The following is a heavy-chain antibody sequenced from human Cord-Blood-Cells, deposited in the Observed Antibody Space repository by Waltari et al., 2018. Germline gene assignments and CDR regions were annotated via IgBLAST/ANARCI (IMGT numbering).Heavy chain of an antibody. CDR1: GGSFSGYY. J-gene: IGHJ4*02. CDR2: LNHSGST. D-gene: IGHD2-2*01. CDR3: ARRAAAIY. Sequence: QVQLQQWGAGLLKPSETLSLTCAVYGGSFSGYYWSWIRQPPGKGLEWIGELNHSGSTNYNPSLKSRVTISVDTSKNQFSLKLSSVTAADTAVYYCARRAAAIYWGQGTLVTVSS. V-gene: IGHV4-34*01.